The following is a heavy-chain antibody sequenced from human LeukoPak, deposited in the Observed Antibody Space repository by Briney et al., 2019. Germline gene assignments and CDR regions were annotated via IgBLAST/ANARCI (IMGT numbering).Heavy chain of an antibody. V-gene: IGHV4-38-2*02. CDR3: ARYNYDFWSGYSKWFDP. Sequence: TLSLTCTVSGYSISSGYYWGWIRQPPGKGLEWIGSIYHSESTYYNPSLKSRVTISVDTSKNQFSLKLSSVTAADTAVYYCARYNYDFWSGYSKWFDPWGQGTLVTVSS. CDR2: IYHSEST. D-gene: IGHD3-3*01. J-gene: IGHJ5*02. CDR1: GYSISSGYY.